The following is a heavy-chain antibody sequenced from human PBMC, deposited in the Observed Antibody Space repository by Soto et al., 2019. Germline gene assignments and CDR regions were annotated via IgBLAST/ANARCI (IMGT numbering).Heavy chain of an antibody. J-gene: IGHJ4*02. D-gene: IGHD3-3*01. CDR3: ARVGELRFLEWLLFSPDFDY. Sequence: GGSLRLSCAASGFTFSSYAMHWVRRAPGKGLEWVAVISYDGSNKYYADSVKGRFTISRDNSKNTLYLQMNSLRAEDTAVYYCARVGELRFLEWLLFSPDFDYWGQGTLVTVSS. V-gene: IGHV3-30-3*01. CDR1: GFTFSSYA. CDR2: ISYDGSNK.